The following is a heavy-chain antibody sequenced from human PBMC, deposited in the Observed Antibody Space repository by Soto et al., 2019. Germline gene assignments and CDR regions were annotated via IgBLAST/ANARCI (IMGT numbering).Heavy chain of an antibody. D-gene: IGHD6-19*01. Sequence: SETLSLTCTVSGGSISSYYWSWIRQPPGKGLEWIGYIYYSGSTNYNPSLKSRVAISVDTSKNQSSQKLSSVTAADTAVYYCARDRRIAVAGTEYYFDYWGQGTLVTVSS. CDR1: GGSISSYY. CDR2: IYYSGST. J-gene: IGHJ4*02. CDR3: ARDRRIAVAGTEYYFDY. V-gene: IGHV4-59*01.